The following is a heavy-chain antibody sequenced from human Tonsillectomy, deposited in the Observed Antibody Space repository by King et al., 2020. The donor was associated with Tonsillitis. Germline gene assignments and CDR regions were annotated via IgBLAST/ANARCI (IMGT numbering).Heavy chain of an antibody. D-gene: IGHD6-6*01. V-gene: IGHV4-4*02. CDR1: GCSISWFNR. CDR2: IYPSWSA. CDR3: ARDEAARDDAFDI. J-gene: IGHJ3*02. Sequence: VQLQESGPGLVKPSGTLSLTCAVSGCSISWFNRWSLGRQPPWKGLEWSGGIYPSWSAHYNPSLQSRVTISLDKSKDQFSLKLSSVTAADTAAYYCARDEAARDDAFDIWGQGTMVTVSS.